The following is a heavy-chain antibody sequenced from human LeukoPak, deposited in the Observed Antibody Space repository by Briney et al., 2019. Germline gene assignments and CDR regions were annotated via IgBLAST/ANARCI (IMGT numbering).Heavy chain of an antibody. Sequence: PGGSLRLSCAASGFTFTNAWMSWVRQGTGKGREWVGRIKSKIDGGTTDYAEPVKGRFTISRDDSRNTLYLQMNSLKTEDTAVYYCTTDAGYTSRWYNYWGQGTLVTVSS. CDR2: IKSKIDGGTT. CDR1: GFTFTNAW. V-gene: IGHV3-15*01. J-gene: IGHJ4*02. CDR3: TTDAGYTSRWYNY. D-gene: IGHD6-13*01.